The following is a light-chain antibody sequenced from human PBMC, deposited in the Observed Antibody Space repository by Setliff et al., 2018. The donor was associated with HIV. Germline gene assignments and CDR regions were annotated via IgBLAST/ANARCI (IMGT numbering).Light chain of an antibody. CDR3: CSYAGSYPSYV. J-gene: IGLJ1*01. V-gene: IGLV2-11*01. CDR1: SSDVDGYNY. CDR2: DVS. Sequence: QSVLAQPRSVSGSPGQSVTISCTGTSSDVDGYNYVSWYQQYPGKAPKLMIYDVSERPSGVPDRFSGSKSGNTASLTISELQAEDDADYYCCSYAGSYPSYVFGTGTKVTVL.